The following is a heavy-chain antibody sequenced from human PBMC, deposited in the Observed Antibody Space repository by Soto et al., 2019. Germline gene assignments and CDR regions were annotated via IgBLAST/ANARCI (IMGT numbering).Heavy chain of an antibody. V-gene: IGHV1-24*01. CDR1: GYTLTELS. Sequence: ASVKVSCKVSGYTLTELSMHWLLQAPGKGLEWMGGFDPEDGETIYAQKFQGRVTMTEDTSTDTAYMELSSLRSEDTAVYYCATRVDGIAVVDYMDVWGKGTTVTVSS. J-gene: IGHJ6*03. CDR3: ATRVDGIAVVDYMDV. CDR2: FDPEDGET. D-gene: IGHD6-19*01.